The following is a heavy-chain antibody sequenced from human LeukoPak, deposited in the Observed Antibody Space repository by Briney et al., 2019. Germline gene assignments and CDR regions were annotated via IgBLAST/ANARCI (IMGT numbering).Heavy chain of an antibody. D-gene: IGHD3-10*01. J-gene: IGHJ4*02. CDR2: IYYSGST. V-gene: IGHV4-59*01. CDR3: ARGSGQWGFDS. Sequence: SETLSLTCTVSGGSISSYYWSWIRQPPGKGLEWIGYIYYSGSTNYNPSLKSRVTISVDSSKNQFSLKLSSVTAADTAVYYCARGSGQWGFDSWGQGTLVTVSS. CDR1: GGSISSYY.